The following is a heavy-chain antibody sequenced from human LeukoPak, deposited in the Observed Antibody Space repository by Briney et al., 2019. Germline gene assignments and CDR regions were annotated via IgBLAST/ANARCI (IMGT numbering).Heavy chain of an antibody. Sequence: PGGSLRLSCAASGFIFSSYRMQWVRQAPGKGLEWVSSISSGSTYIYYADSVKGRFTISRDNTKNSLYLQMNSLRADDTAVCYCARDSIGSGWYTDWGQGTLATVSS. CDR2: ISSGSTYI. D-gene: IGHD6-19*01. V-gene: IGHV3-21*01. J-gene: IGHJ4*02. CDR1: GFIFSSYR. CDR3: ARDSIGSGWYTD.